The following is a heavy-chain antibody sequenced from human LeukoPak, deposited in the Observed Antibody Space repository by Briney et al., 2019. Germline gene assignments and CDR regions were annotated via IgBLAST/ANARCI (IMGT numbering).Heavy chain of an antibody. V-gene: IGHV4-39*07. J-gene: IGHJ5*02. CDR1: GGSISSGSYY. Sequence: PSQTLSLTCTVSGGSISSGSYYWSWIRQPPGKGLEWIGEINHSGSTNYNPSLKSRVTISVDTSKNQFSLKLSSVTAADTAVYYCARALQLWLGGGWFDPWGQGTLVTVSS. CDR3: ARALQLWLGGGWFDP. CDR2: INHSGST. D-gene: IGHD5-18*01.